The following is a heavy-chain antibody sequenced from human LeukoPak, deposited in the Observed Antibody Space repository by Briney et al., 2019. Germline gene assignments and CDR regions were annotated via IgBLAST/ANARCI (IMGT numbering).Heavy chain of an antibody. J-gene: IGHJ4*02. CDR2: ISYDGSNK. Sequence: PGRSLRLSCAASGFAFSSYAMHWVRQAPGKGLEWVAVISYDGSNKYYADSVKGRFTISRDNSKNTLYLQMNSLRAEDTAVYYCARPRGPPYYDFWSGHYCCSWGQGTLVAVSS. CDR1: GFAFSSYA. V-gene: IGHV3-30-3*01. D-gene: IGHD3-3*01. CDR3: ARPRGPPYYDFWSGHYCCS.